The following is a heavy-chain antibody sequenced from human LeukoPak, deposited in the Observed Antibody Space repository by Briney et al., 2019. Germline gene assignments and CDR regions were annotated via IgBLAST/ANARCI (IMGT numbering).Heavy chain of an antibody. V-gene: IGHV3-33*01. CDR3: ARTYNIRYFDT. Sequence: GGSLRLSCAASGFTFSSYGMHWVRQAPGKGLERVAVIWSDGSNEYYADSVKGRFTISRDNSKNTLYLQMSSLRAVDTAVYYCARTYNIRYFDTWGQGTLVTVSS. CDR2: IWSDGSNE. CDR1: GFTFSSYG. J-gene: IGHJ4*02. D-gene: IGHD3-9*01.